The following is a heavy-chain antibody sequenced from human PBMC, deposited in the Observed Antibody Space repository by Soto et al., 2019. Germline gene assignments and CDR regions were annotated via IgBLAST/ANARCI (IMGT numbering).Heavy chain of an antibody. V-gene: IGHV1-18*01. J-gene: IGHJ6*02. CDR2: INAYNGNT. Sequence: QVQLVQSGAEVKNPGASVKVSCKASGYSFTRYGIGWARQAPGQGLEWMGWINAYNGNTHYAQNLQGRLTLTTDTPTTTAYMELRSLRSNDTAIYYCAMVDVYVTPSPQDVWGQGTTVTVSS. CDR1: GYSFTRYG. D-gene: IGHD3-16*01. CDR3: AMVDVYVTPSPQDV.